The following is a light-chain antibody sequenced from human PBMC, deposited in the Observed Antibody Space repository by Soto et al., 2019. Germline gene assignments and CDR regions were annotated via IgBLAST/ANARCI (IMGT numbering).Light chain of an antibody. CDR1: QSIRSNY. J-gene: IGKJ1*01. V-gene: IGKV3-20*01. CDR2: GAS. CDR3: QQYGSSPRT. Sequence: EIVLTQSPGTVSLSPGEGATLSCRASQSIRSNYVAWYQQKPGQGPRLLIYGASSRATGIPDRFSGSGSGTDFTLIISRLEPEDFAMYYCQQYGSSPRTFXQGTKVDIK.